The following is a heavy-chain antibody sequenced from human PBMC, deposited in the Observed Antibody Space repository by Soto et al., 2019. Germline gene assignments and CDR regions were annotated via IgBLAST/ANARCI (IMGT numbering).Heavy chain of an antibody. D-gene: IGHD3-22*01. Sequence: GGSLRLSCSASGFTFSSYAMHWVRQAPGKGLEYVSAISSNGGSTYYADSVKGRFTISRDNSKNTLYLQMSSLRAEDTAVYYCVKEGYYYDSSSYYYGWFDPWGQGTLVTVS. CDR1: GFTFSSYA. CDR3: VKEGYYYDSSSYYYGWFDP. J-gene: IGHJ5*02. V-gene: IGHV3-64D*06. CDR2: ISSNGGST.